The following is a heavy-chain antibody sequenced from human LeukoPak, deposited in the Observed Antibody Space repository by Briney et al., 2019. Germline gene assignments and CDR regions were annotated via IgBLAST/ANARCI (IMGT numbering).Heavy chain of an antibody. CDR1: GYTFTSYG. CDR2: ISAYNGNT. Sequence: ASVKVSCKASGYTFTSYGISWVRQAPGQGLEWMGWISAYNGNTNYAQKLRGRVTMTTDTSTSTAYMELRSLRSDDTAVYYRAREKGYCSSTSCYDYYYYGMDVWGQGTTVTVSS. J-gene: IGHJ6*02. V-gene: IGHV1-18*01. CDR3: AREKGYCSSTSCYDYYYYGMDV. D-gene: IGHD2-2*01.